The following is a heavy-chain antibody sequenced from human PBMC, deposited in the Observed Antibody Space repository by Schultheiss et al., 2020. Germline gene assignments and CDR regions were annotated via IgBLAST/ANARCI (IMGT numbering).Heavy chain of an antibody. V-gene: IGHV3-23*01. D-gene: IGHD3-22*01. CDR3: AKDAAPTYSDSSGYEY. Sequence: GGSLRLSSAASGFTFNTYAMYWVRQAPGKGLEWVSTISGNGGSTYYADSVKGRFTISRDNSKNTLYLQMNSLRAEDTAVYYCAKDAAPTYSDSSGYEYWGQGTLVTVSS. CDR1: GFTFNTYA. CDR2: ISGNGGST. J-gene: IGHJ4*02.